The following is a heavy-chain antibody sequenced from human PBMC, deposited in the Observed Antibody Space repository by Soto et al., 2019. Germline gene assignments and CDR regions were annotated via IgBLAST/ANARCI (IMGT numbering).Heavy chain of an antibody. CDR3: ARVDTAMAGDYYYYGMDV. Sequence: PGGSLRLSCAASGFTFSSYAMHWVRQAPGKGLEWVAVISYDGSNKYYADSVKGRFTISRDNSKNTLYLQMNSLRAEDTAVYYCARVDTAMAGDYYYYGMDVWGQGTTVTVSS. J-gene: IGHJ6*02. D-gene: IGHD5-18*01. CDR1: GFTFSSYA. CDR2: ISYDGSNK. V-gene: IGHV3-30-3*01.